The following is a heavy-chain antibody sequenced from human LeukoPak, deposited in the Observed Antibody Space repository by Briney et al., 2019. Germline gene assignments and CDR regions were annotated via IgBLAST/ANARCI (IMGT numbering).Heavy chain of an antibody. D-gene: IGHD3-10*01. V-gene: IGHV3-48*04. CDR3: ARAKDSGSGSYYGMDV. Sequence: GGSLRLSCAASGFTFSSYAMSWVRQAPGKGLEWVSYIISSSRTIYYADSVKGRFTISRDTAKNSLYLQMNSLTPEDTAVYYWARAKDSGSGSYYGMDVWGQGTTVTVSS. J-gene: IGHJ6*02. CDR2: IISSSRTI. CDR1: GFTFSSYA.